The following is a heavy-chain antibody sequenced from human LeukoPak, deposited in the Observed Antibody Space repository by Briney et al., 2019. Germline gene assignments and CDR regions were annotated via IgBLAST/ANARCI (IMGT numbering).Heavy chain of an antibody. D-gene: IGHD3-10*01. CDR1: GGSITSPPYY. Sequence: SETLSLTCTVSGGSITSPPYYWAWIRQAPGKGLEWIGSVSYSGSTYYNPSLKSRVTISVDTSKNQFSLKLSSVTAADTAVYYCARSRRVRKIGYYYGSGSYAFDIWGQGTMVTVSS. CDR3: ARSRRVRKIGYYYGSGSYAFDI. J-gene: IGHJ3*02. CDR2: VSYSGST. V-gene: IGHV4-39*01.